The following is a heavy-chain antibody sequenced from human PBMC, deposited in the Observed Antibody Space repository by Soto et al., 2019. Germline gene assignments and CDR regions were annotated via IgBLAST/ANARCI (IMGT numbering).Heavy chain of an antibody. D-gene: IGHD6-19*01. V-gene: IGHV3-66*01. J-gene: IGHJ4*02. CDR3: AGDAVAVAGRDY. CDR2: IYSAGST. Sequence: EVQLVESGGGLVQPGGSLRLSCAASVTVSSNYMTWVRQAPGKGLEWVSVIYSAGSTFYADSVKGRFTISRDNSRDTLDLQMNGLRAEDTAVCYCAGDAVAVAGRDYWGEGTLVTVSS. CDR1: VTVSSNY.